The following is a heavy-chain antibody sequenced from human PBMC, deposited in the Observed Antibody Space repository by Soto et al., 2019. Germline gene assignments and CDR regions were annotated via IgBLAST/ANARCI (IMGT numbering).Heavy chain of an antibody. D-gene: IGHD2-2*01. V-gene: IGHV1-3*01. J-gene: IGHJ5*02. CDR3: AISLAVEVPAASSYNWPDP. CDR2: INAGNGNT. Sequence: ASVKVSCKASGHTFSTYSIHWVLQAPGQRLEWMGRINAGNGNTRYSQTFQGRVTITWDTSATTSYMELSSLRSEDTALYYCAISLAVEVPAASSYNWPDPWGQGTLVTVSS. CDR1: GHTFSTYS.